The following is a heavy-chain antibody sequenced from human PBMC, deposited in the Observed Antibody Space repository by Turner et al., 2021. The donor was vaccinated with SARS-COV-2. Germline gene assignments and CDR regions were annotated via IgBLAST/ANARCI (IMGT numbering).Heavy chain of an antibody. CDR3: ARDGGSFWGDLAWGGYYYYAMDV. Sequence: QVQLVESGGGVVQPGRSLSLSCAASGFTFSSYAMHWVRQAPGKGLEWVAVIPYDGSNKYYADSVKGRFTISRDNSKNTLYLQMNSLRAEDTAVYYCARDGGSFWGDLAWGGYYYYAMDVWGQGTTVTVSS. CDR2: IPYDGSNK. J-gene: IGHJ6*02. CDR1: GFTFSSYA. V-gene: IGHV3-30*04. D-gene: IGHD3-3*01.